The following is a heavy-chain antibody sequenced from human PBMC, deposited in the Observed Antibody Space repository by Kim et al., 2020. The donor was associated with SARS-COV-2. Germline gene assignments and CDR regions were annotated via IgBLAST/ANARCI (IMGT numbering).Heavy chain of an antibody. J-gene: IGHJ5*02. Sequence: GGSLRLSCAASGFTFSSYWMTWVRQAPGKGLEWVANIKQDGSEKNYVDSVKCRFTISRDNAKNSLFLQMNSLRAEDTAVYYCAEGGTRFWFDPWGQGTLVTVSS. CDR1: GFTFSSYW. CDR3: AEGGTRFWFDP. CDR2: IKQDGSEK. V-gene: IGHV3-7*01. D-gene: IGHD1-26*01.